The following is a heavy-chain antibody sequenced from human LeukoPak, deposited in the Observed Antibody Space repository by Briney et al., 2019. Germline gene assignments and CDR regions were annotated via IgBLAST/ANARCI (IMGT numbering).Heavy chain of an antibody. Sequence: SVNLSCKASGATFSSYTISRLRQAPGQGLEWMGRIIPILGIANYAQTVQGRVTITADKSTSTAYMVLSSVRSEDTAVYYCAMAESISQLAQWFVPWGQGTLVSVSS. J-gene: IGHJ5*02. CDR3: AMAESISQLAQWFVP. CDR1: GATFSSYT. V-gene: IGHV1-69*02. CDR2: IIPILGIA. D-gene: IGHD6-6*01.